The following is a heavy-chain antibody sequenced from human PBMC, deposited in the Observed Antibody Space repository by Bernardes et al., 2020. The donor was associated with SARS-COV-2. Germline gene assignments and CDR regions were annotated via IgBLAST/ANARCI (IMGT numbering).Heavy chain of an antibody. D-gene: IGHD3-10*01. CDR2: IYYSGST. CDR3: ARGGLEIRLWYKPTLYYYGMDV. Sequence: SETLSLTCTVSGGSVSSGSYYWSWIRQPPGKGLEWIGYIYYSGSTNYNPSLKSRVTISVDTSKNQFSLKLSSVTAADTAVYYCARGGLEIRLWYKPTLYYYGMDVWGQGTTVTVSS. CDR1: GGSVSSGSYY. J-gene: IGHJ6*02. V-gene: IGHV4-61*01.